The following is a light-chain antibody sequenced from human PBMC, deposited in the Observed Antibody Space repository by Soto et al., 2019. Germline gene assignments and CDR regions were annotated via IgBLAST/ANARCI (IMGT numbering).Light chain of an antibody. CDR1: QDIRTL. V-gene: IGKV1-27*01. Sequence: DVQMTQSPSSLSASVGDKVTITCRASQDIRTLLAWYQQRPGKVPKVLIYGASTLQSGVPSRFSGSGSGTDFTLTISSPQPEDVATYYCHNYNSAPPAGAFGGGTKVDLK. CDR2: GAS. J-gene: IGKJ4*01. CDR3: HNYNSAPPAGA.